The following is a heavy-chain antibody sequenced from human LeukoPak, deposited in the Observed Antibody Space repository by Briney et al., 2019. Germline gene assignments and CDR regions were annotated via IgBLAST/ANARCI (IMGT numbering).Heavy chain of an antibody. D-gene: IGHD4-17*01. CDR1: GYTFTNHY. CDR2: ISPSGDKT. CDR3: APDYGDYSLGY. J-gene: IGHJ4*02. V-gene: IGHV1-46*01. Sequence: ASVKVSCKASGYTFTNHYMHWVRQAPGQGLEWLGLISPSGDKTWNAQKFQGRVTMTRDMSTSTDYLELSRLRSDDTAVYYCAPDYGDYSLGYWGQGTLVTVSS.